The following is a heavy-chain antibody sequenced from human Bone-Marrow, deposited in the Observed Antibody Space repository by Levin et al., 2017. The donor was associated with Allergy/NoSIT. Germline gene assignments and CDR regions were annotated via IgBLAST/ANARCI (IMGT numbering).Heavy chain of an antibody. CDR2: IWYDGSNK. D-gene: IGHD6-19*01. CDR1: GFTFSSYG. V-gene: IGHV3-33*01. Sequence: GGSLRLSCAASGFTFSSYGMHWVRQAPGKGLEWVAVIWYDGSNKYYADSVKGRFTISRDNSKNTLYLQMNSLRAEDTAVYYCATIAVAGNDAFDIWGQGTMVTVSS. J-gene: IGHJ3*02. CDR3: ATIAVAGNDAFDI.